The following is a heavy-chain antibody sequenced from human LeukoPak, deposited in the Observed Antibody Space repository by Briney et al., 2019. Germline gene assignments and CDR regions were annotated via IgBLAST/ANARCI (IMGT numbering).Heavy chain of an antibody. J-gene: IGHJ4*02. Sequence: GGSLRLSCAASGFTFSNFGMNWVRQAPEKGLEWVSYISSDNSIIYYADSVTGRFTNSRDNAKNSLYLQMNSLRAEDTAVYYCASLGFDPDYWGQGTLVTVSS. D-gene: IGHD3-9*01. CDR3: ASLGFDPDY. CDR1: GFTFSNFG. CDR2: ISSDNSII. V-gene: IGHV3-48*04.